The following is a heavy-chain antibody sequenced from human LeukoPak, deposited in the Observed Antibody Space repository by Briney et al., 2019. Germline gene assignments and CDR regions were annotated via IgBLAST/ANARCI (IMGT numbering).Heavy chain of an antibody. CDR2: IHYSGNT. J-gene: IGHJ5*01. Sequence: SETLSLTCTVAGGSINSHYWSWIRQPPGKGLEWIGYIHYSGNTNYNPSLKSRVTISIDMYKKQFSLKLSSVTAADTAVYYCARLWGYCSSTSCYGASYFDSWGQGTLVTVSS. D-gene: IGHD2-2*01. V-gene: IGHV4-59*11. CDR1: GGSINSHY. CDR3: ARLWGYCSSTSCYGASYFDS.